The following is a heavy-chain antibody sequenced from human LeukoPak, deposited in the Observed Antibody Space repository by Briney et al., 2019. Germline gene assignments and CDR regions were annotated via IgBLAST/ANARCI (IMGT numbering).Heavy chain of an antibody. Sequence: PGGSLRLSCAASGFTFSGYWMSWVRQAPGKGLEWVANINKDGSERYNVDSVKGRFTISRDNAKKPLYLQMNSLRAEDTSVYYCARESKGRSKIDYWGQGTLVTVSS. CDR1: GFTFSGYW. D-gene: IGHD4-17*01. CDR3: ARESKGRSKIDY. J-gene: IGHJ4*02. V-gene: IGHV3-7*01. CDR2: INKDGSER.